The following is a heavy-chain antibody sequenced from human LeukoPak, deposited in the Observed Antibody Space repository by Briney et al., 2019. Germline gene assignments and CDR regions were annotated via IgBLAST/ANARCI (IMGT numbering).Heavy chain of an antibody. CDR1: GGSISSYY. D-gene: IGHD3-22*01. V-gene: IGHV4-4*07. CDR2: IYTSGST. Sequence: KPSETLSLTCTVSGGSISSYYWSWIRQPAGKGLEWIGRIYTSGSTNYNPSLKSRVTMSVDTSKNQFSLKLSSVTAADTAVYYCASSVYDSSGYWFDPWGQGTLITVSS. CDR3: ASSVYDSSGYWFDP. J-gene: IGHJ5*02.